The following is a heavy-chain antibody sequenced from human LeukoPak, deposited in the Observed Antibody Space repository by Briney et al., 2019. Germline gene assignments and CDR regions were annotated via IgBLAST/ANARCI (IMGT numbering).Heavy chain of an antibody. Sequence: GGSLRLSCTASGFTFSIYAMSWVRQAPGRGLEWVSAITSSGDTTFYADSVRRRFTISRDNSKNTLYLQMSSLRAEDTAVFYCAKDRPNYFGSNGHYYRRNGDSWGQGTLVTVSS. CDR3: AKDRPNYFGSNGHYYRRNGDS. V-gene: IGHV3-23*01. J-gene: IGHJ5*01. CDR1: GFTFSIYA. CDR2: ITSSGDTT. D-gene: IGHD3-10*01.